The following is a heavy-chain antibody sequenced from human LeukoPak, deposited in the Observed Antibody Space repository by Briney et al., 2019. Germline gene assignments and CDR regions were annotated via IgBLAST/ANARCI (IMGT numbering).Heavy chain of an antibody. D-gene: IGHD3-3*01. J-gene: IGHJ6*03. CDR1: GYTFTSYG. Sequence: ASVKVSCKASGYTFTSYGISWGRHAPGQGREWMGWISAYNGNTNYAQKPQGRLTMTTDTSTSTAYMELRSPRSVDTAVYYCSRGAKDYDFWSGYYPNYYYYYMDVWGKGTTVTVSS. CDR3: SRGAKDYDFWSGYYPNYYYYYMDV. V-gene: IGHV1-18*01. CDR2: ISAYNGNT.